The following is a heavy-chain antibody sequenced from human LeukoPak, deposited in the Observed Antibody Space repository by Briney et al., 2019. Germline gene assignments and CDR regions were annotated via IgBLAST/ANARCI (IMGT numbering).Heavy chain of an antibody. CDR2: ISSGSSYI. D-gene: IGHD5-18*01. CDR3: ARDSVRGNTAMVTFDN. V-gene: IGHV3-21*01. Sequence: PGGSLRLSCAASGFTSSSYSMNWVRQAPGKGPEWVSLISSGSSYIYYADSVKGRFTISRDNAKNSLYLQMNSLRAEDTAVYYCARDSVRGNTAMVTFDNWGQGTLVTVSS. CDR1: GFTSSSYS. J-gene: IGHJ4*02.